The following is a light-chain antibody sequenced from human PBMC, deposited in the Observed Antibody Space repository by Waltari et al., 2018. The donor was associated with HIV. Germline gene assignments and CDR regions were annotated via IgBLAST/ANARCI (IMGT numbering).Light chain of an antibody. CDR3: LQDYNYPFT. CDR2: ATS. V-gene: IGKV1-6*01. J-gene: IGKJ4*01. CDR1: QVIRND. Sequence: IQMTQSPPSLAASVGDRLTLTCRASQVIRNDLGWYQQKPGKTPKLLIYATSNLQSGVPSRFSGSGSDTDFTLTISSLQPEDFATYYCLQDYNYPFTFGGGTMVEI.